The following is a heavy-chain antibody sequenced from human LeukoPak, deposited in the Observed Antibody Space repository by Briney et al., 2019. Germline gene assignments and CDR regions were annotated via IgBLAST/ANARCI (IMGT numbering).Heavy chain of an antibody. CDR3: ARLYYETLTGYVPLTS. CDR1: GYSFTDYY. J-gene: IGHJ5*02. Sequence: ASVKVSCTASGYSFTDYYIHWVRQAPGQGLEWMGWINPNSGGTNYAQKFQGRVTMTRDTSISTAYMELARLRSDDTAVYYCARLYYETLTGYVPLTSWGQGTLVTVSS. D-gene: IGHD3-9*01. CDR2: INPNSGGT. V-gene: IGHV1-2*02.